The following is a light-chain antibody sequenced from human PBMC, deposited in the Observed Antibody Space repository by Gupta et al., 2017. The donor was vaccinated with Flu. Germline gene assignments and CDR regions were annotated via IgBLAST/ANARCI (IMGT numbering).Light chain of an antibody. V-gene: IGLV2-23*01. CDR2: ECT. CDR1: GPYNL. CDR3: CSYTGRRPVV. Sequence: GPYNLVSWYQQHPGKAPNLLLYECTERPSGVSGRFSGSKSGNTASLPISGLQAEDEDTYSCCSYTGRRPVVFGGGPPLTAL. J-gene: IGLJ2*01.